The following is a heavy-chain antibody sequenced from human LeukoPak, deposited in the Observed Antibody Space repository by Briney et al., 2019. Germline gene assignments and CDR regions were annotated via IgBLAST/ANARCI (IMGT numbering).Heavy chain of an antibody. CDR3: ARVVVVAATDYGMDV. J-gene: IGHJ6*02. Sequence: RPGGSLRLSCAASGFTFSSYWMSWVRQAPGKGLEWVANIKQDGSEKYYVDSVKGRFTISRDNAKNSLYLQMNSLRAEDTAVYYCARVVVVAATDYGMDVWGQGTTVTVSS. CDR2: IKQDGSEK. V-gene: IGHV3-7*03. CDR1: GFTFSSYW. D-gene: IGHD2-15*01.